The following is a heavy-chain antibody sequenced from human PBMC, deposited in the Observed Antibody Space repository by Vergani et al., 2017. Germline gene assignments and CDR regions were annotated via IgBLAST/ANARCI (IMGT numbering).Heavy chain of an antibody. CDR2: IIPILGIA. CDR1: GGTFSSYA. V-gene: IGHV1-69*04. CDR3: AXDGETDTIFGANYYGMDV. Sequence: QVQLVQSGAEVKKPGSSVKVSCKASGGTFSSYAISWVRQAPGQGLEWMGRIIPILGIANYAQKFQGRVTITADKSTSTAYMELSSLRSEDTAVYYCAXDGETDTIFGANYYGMDVWGQGTTVTVSS. J-gene: IGHJ6*02. D-gene: IGHD3-3*01.